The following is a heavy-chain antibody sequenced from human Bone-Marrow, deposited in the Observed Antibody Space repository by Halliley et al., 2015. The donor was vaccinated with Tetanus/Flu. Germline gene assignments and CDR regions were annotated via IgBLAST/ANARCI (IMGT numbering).Heavy chain of an antibody. V-gene: IGHV4-59*01. D-gene: IGHD5-18*01. Sequence: TLSLTCTVSGGSIKSFFWSWIRQSPPKGLEWLGYVYDSGSTNYNPSLKSRVTISADTSKNQLSLKLTSVTAADTAVYFCARGYGPLDHWGQGTPVTVSS. CDR2: VYDSGST. J-gene: IGHJ4*02. CDR3: ARGYGPLDH. CDR1: GGSIKSFF.